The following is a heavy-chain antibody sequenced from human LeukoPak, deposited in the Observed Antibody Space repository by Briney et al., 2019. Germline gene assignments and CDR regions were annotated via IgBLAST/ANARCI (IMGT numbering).Heavy chain of an antibody. Sequence: GASVKVSCKVSGYTLTELSMHWVRQAPGKGLEWMGGFDPEDGETFYAQKFQGRVTITADKSTSTAYMELSSLRSEDTAVYYCARGLSPLTIFGVVRNPFDYWGQGTLVTVSS. CDR1: GYTLTELS. CDR2: FDPEDGET. CDR3: ARGLSPLTIFGVVRNPFDY. J-gene: IGHJ4*02. V-gene: IGHV1-24*01. D-gene: IGHD3-3*01.